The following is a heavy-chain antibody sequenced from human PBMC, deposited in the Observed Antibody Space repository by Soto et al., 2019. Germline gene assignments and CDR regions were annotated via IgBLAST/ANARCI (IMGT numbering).Heavy chain of an antibody. Sequence: PSETLSLTCTVSGGSISSGDYYWSWIRQPPGKGLEWIGYIYYSGSTYYNPSLKSRVTISVDTSKNQFSLKLSSVTAADTAVYYCASTDSSGYYYANDYWGQGTLVTVSS. CDR2: IYYSGST. CDR3: ASTDSSGYYYANDY. CDR1: GGSISSGDYY. J-gene: IGHJ4*02. D-gene: IGHD3-22*01. V-gene: IGHV4-30-4*01.